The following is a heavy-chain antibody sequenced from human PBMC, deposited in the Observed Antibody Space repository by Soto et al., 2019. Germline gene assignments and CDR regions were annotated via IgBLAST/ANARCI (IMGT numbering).Heavy chain of an antibody. CDR2: IGDDGRV. CDR3: AIPPPIEVAGPDY. J-gene: IGHJ4*02. Sequence: SETLSLTCTVSGGSISGSPYHWGWIRQPPGKGLEWIGSIGDDGRVYYNPSLRGRATLLVDTSNNRLSLNLNSVTAADTAVYYCAIPPPIEVAGPDYWGQGILVTFSS. V-gene: IGHV4-39*02. CDR1: GGSISGSPYH. D-gene: IGHD3-22*01.